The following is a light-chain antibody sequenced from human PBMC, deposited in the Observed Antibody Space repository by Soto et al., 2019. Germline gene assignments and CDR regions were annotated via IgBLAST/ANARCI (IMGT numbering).Light chain of an antibody. V-gene: IGLV1-44*01. J-gene: IGLJ2*01. CDR3: AAWDGSLNNVL. CDR1: SSSIGTNT. CDR2: GNN. Sequence: QSVLTQPPSASGTPGQRVTISCSGSSSSIGTNTVNWYRQLPGTAPKLLIYGNNQRPSGVPDRFSGSKSGTSASLAISGLQSGDEADYYCAAWDGSLNNVLFGGGTKLTVL.